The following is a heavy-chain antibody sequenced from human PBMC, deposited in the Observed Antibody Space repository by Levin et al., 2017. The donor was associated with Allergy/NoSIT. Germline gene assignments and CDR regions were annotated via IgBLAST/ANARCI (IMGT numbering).Heavy chain of an antibody. V-gene: IGHV3-13*01. CDR3: ARGGTATTEIDY. J-gene: IGHJ4*02. CDR2: IGTAGDT. CDR1: GFTFSSYD. D-gene: IGHD5-24*01. Sequence: GESLKISCAASGFTFSSYDMHWVRQATGKGLEWVSAIGTAGDTYYPGSVKGRFTISRENAKNSLYLQMNSLRAGDTAVYYCARGGTATTEIDYWGQGTLVTVSS.